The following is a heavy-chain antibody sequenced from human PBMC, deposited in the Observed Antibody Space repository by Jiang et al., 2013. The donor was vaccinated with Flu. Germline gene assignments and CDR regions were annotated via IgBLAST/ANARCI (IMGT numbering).Heavy chain of an antibody. Sequence: KPTQTLTLTCTFVWVLTHHWWSGCGLDPSAPRKALEWLALIYWNDSKHYSPSLQSRLTITKDTSKYQVVLTMTNMDPVDTATYYCAHRPKIAVRRGLLHYYYGLDVWGQGTTVTVSS. V-gene: IGHV2-5*01. CDR3: AHRPKIAVRRGLLHYYYGLDV. CDR1: VLTHHWWSG. CDR2: IYWNDSK. J-gene: IGHJ6*02. D-gene: IGHD6-6*01.